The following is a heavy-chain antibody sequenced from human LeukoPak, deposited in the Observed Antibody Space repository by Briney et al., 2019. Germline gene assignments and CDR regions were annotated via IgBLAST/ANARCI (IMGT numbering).Heavy chain of an antibody. CDR3: ASGYSSGWYPPNYYYYGMDV. CDR1: GGTFSSYA. J-gene: IGHJ6*02. Sequence: SVKVSCKASGGTFSSYAISWVRQAPGQGLDWMGGIIPIFGTANYAQKFQGRVTITADETTSTAYMELSSLRSEDTAVYYCASGYSSGWYPPNYYYYGMDVWGQGTTVTVSS. V-gene: IGHV1-69*13. CDR2: IIPIFGTA. D-gene: IGHD6-19*01.